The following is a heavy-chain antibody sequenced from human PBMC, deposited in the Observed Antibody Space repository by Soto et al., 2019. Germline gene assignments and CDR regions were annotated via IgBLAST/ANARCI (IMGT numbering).Heavy chain of an antibody. CDR3: ARLGRGYYGLDV. CDR2: INPNSGDT. J-gene: IGHJ6*02. CDR1: GYTFTGHY. V-gene: IGHV1-2*02. Sequence: QVQLVQSGAEVSQPGASVTVSCTASGYTFTGHYLYWVRQAPGQGPEWMGWINPNSGDTNYGEKFQGRITMTRDTSTKSASLELRRLRDDDTAVYFYARLGRGYYGLDVWGQGTTIIVSS.